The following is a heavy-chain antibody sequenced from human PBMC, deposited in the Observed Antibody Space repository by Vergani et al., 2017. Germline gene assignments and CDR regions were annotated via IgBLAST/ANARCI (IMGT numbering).Heavy chain of an antibody. Sequence: QVQVVQSGAEVKKSGASVKVSCKTSGYTFSNYYMHWVRQVPGQGLEWMGIINPSVGHTNYAQKFQGRVTMTRDTSTSTVYMELSSLRSEDTAIYYCARGDYGILTGYRYWGQGTLVTVSA. J-gene: IGHJ4*02. CDR1: GYTFSNYY. V-gene: IGHV1-46*03. CDR3: ARGDYGILTGYRY. D-gene: IGHD3-9*01. CDR2: INPSVGHT.